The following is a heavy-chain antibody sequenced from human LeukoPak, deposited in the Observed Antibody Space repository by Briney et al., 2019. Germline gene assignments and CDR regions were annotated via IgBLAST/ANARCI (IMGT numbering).Heavy chain of an antibody. CDR3: ASRGHVGSGTYSPHDY. CDR2: IRHDGSSK. V-gene: IGHV3-30*02. Sequence: GGSLRLSCVASGFSFSTYGMHWVRQAPGKGLEWVAFIRHDGSSKYYADSVKGRFTISRDNSRNTIYLQMTSLRAEDTAVYYCASRGHVGSGTYSPHDYWGQGTLVSVSS. J-gene: IGHJ4*02. CDR1: GFSFSTYG. D-gene: IGHD3-10*01.